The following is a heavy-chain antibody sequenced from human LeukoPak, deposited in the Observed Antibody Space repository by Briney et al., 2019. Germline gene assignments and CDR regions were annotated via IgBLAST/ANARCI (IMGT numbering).Heavy chain of an antibody. D-gene: IGHD2-2*01. CDR1: GGSFSGYY. V-gene: IGHV4-34*01. J-gene: IGHJ6*02. Sequence: SETLSLTCAVYGGSFSGYYWSWIRQPPGKGLEWIGEINHSGSTNYNSSLKSRVTISVDTSKNQFSLKLSSVTAADTAVYYCARVVVVVPAANYYYYYGMDVWGQGTTVTVSS. CDR2: INHSGST. CDR3: ARVVVVVPAANYYYYYGMDV.